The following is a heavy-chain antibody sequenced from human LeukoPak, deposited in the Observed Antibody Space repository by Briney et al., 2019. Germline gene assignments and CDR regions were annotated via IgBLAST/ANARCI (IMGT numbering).Heavy chain of an antibody. V-gene: IGHV4-59*01. CDR2: IYYSGST. Sequence: SETLSLTCTVSGSSISSYYWSWIRQPPGKGLEWIGYIYYSGSTNYNPSLKSRVTISVDTSKNQFSLKLSSVTAADTAVYYCARTDYGGNCYYFDYWGQGTLVTVSS. D-gene: IGHD4-23*01. CDR3: ARTDYGGNCYYFDY. CDR1: GSSISSYY. J-gene: IGHJ4*02.